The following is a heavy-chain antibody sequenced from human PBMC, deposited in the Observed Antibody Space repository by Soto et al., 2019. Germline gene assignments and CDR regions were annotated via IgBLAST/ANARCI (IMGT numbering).Heavy chain of an antibody. CDR3: ASYSGYGGGAHYYGSGSSDY. D-gene: IGHD3-10*01. V-gene: IGHV1-69*13. CDR2: IIPIFGTA. J-gene: IGHJ4*02. CDR1: GGTFSSYA. Sequence: SVKVSCKASGGTFSSYAISWVRQAPGQGLEWMGGIIPIFGTANYAQKFQGRVTITADESTSTAYMELSSLRSEDTAVYYCASYSGYGGGAHYYGSGSSDYWGQGTLVTVYS.